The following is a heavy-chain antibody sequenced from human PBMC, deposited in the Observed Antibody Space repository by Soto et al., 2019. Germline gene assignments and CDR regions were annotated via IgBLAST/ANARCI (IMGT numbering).Heavy chain of an antibody. Sequence: EVQLVETGGGLIQPGGSLRLSCAASGFTVSSNYMSWVRQAPGKGLEWVSVIYGGGSTYYADSVKGRFTISRDNSKNTLYLQMNRLRAEDTAVYYCARDRWFDPWGQGTLVTVSS. CDR1: GFTVSSNY. V-gene: IGHV3-53*02. CDR2: IYGGGST. CDR3: ARDRWFDP. J-gene: IGHJ5*02.